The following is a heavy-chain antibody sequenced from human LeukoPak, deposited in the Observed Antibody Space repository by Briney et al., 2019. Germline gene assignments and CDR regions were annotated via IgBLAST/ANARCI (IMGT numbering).Heavy chain of an antibody. D-gene: IGHD3-3*01. Sequence: PSETLSLTCPVFGGIISRIYCSWIRQPAGKGLEWIGRIYTSGSTNYNPSLKSRVTMSVDTSKNQFSLKLSCVTAADTAVYYCARDRFLEWLSDYWGQGTLVTVSS. V-gene: IGHV4-4*07. J-gene: IGHJ4*02. CDR3: ARDRFLEWLSDY. CDR1: GGIISRIY. CDR2: IYTSGST.